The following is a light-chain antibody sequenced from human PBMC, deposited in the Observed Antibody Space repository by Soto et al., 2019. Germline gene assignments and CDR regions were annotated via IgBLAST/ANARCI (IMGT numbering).Light chain of an antibody. J-gene: IGKJ1*01. V-gene: IGKV1-5*03. CDR3: QHYNSYSEA. CDR2: KAS. CDR1: QTISSW. Sequence: DIQMTQSPSPLSGSVGDRVTINFPASQTISSWLAWYQQKPGKAPKLLIYKASTLKSGVPSRFSGSGSGTEFTLTISSLQPDDFATYYCQHYNSYSEAFGQGTKVDIK.